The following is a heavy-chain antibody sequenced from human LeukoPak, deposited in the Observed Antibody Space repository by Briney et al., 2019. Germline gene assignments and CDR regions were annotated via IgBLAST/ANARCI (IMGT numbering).Heavy chain of an antibody. CDR1: GFTSSNYA. CDR2: ISSDESDK. D-gene: IGHD6-19*01. V-gene: IGHV3-30-3*01. CDR3: ARVISGWYSGGYFRMDV. Sequence: GRSLRLSCAASGFTSSNYAMHWVRQAPGKGLEWVAFISSDESDKYYADSVKGRFTISRDNSKNTLYLQMNSLRAEDTAVYYCARVISGWYSGGYFRMDVWGQGTTVTVSS. J-gene: IGHJ6*02.